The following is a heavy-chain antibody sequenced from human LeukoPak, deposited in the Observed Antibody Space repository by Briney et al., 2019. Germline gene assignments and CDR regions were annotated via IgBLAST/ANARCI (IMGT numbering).Heavy chain of an antibody. V-gene: IGHV4-39*01. CDR2: IYYSGTT. Sequence: SETLSLTCTVSGGSISSSSYYWGWIRQPPGKGPEWIGTIYYSGTTYYNPSLKSRVTISIDTSKNHFSLKLSSVTATDTAVYYCARHRVGPTDYWGQGTPVTVSS. J-gene: IGHJ4*02. CDR3: ARHRVGPTDY. D-gene: IGHD1-26*01. CDR1: GGSISSSSYY.